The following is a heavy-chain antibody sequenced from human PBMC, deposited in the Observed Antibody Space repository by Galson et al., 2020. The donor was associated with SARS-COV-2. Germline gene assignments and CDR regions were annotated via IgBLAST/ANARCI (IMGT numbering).Heavy chain of an antibody. J-gene: IGHJ3*02. CDR3: ARDGGQWLDAFDI. D-gene: IGHD6-19*01. V-gene: IGHV3-30*04. CDR1: GFTFSSYA. Sequence: GGSLRLSCAASGFTFSSYAMHWVRKAPGKGLEWVAVISYDGSNKYYADSVKGRFTISRDNSKNTLYLQMNSLRAEDTAVYYCARDGGQWLDAFDIWGQGTMVTVSS. CDR2: ISYDGSNK.